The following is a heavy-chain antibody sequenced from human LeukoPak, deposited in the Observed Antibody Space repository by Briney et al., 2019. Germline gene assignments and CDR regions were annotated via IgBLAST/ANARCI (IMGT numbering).Heavy chain of an antibody. CDR2: LAYGGST. CDR3: ASSTSYYYDTSGYFEY. J-gene: IGHJ4*02. D-gene: IGHD3-22*01. CDR1: GGFIGSSSFY. V-gene: IGHV4-39*01. Sequence: SETLSLTCTVSGGFIGSSSFYWAWIRQTPGKGLEWIGSLAYGGSTYYKSSLKSRVTLSVDAAKNQFSLNLTSVTAADTALFYCASSTSYYYDTSGYFEYWGQGILVTVSS.